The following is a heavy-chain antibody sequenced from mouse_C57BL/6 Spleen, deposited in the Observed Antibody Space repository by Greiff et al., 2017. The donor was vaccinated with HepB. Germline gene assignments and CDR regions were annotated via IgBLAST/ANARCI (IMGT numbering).Heavy chain of an antibody. CDR3: ARGYGNYVGFAY. CDR2: IDPSDSET. J-gene: IGHJ3*01. V-gene: IGHV1-52*01. D-gene: IGHD2-10*02. Sequence: VKLQQPGAELVRPGSSVKLSCKASGYTFTSYWMHWVKQRPIQGLEWIGNIDPSDSETHYNQKFKDKATLTVDKSSSTAYMQLSSLTSEDSAVYYCARGYGNYVGFAYWGQGTLVTVSA. CDR1: GYTFTSYW.